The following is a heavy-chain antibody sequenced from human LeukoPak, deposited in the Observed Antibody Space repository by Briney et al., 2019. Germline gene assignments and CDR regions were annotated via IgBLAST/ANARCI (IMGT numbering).Heavy chain of an antibody. J-gene: IGHJ4*02. CDR2: ISSSSSTL. Sequence: GGSLRLSCAASGFTFSSYNMNWVRQAPGKGLEWVSYISSSSSTLYYADSVKGRFTISRDNAKNSLYLQMNSLRAGDTAVYYCARVAKERVGGVYYFDYWGQGTLVTVS. CDR3: ARVAKERVGGVYYFDY. V-gene: IGHV3-48*01. D-gene: IGHD1-1*01. CDR1: GFTFSSYN.